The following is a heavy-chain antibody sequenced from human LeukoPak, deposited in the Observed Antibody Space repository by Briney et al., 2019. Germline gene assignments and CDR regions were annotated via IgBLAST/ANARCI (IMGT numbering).Heavy chain of an antibody. J-gene: IGHJ4*02. V-gene: IGHV1-46*01. Sequence: ASVKVSCKASGYTFTSYYMHWVRQAPGQGLEWMGIINPSGGSTSYAQKFQGRVTMTRDTSISTAYMELSRLRSDDTAVYYCARAVVDPFFDYWGQGTLVTVSS. CDR2: INPSGGST. CDR3: ARAVVDPFFDY. CDR1: GYTFTSYY. D-gene: IGHD2-15*01.